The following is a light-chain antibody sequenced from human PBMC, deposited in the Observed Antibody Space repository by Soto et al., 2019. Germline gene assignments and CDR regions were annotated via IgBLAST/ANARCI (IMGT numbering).Light chain of an antibody. CDR2: EVT. Sequence: QSALTQPASVSGSPGQSITISCTGTSRDIGFFNYVSWYQQFPGNAPKLIIFEVTNRPSGVSNRFSASKSGNTASLTTSGLQAEDGADYYRSSYSTRSTYVFGTGTKLTVL. J-gene: IGLJ1*01. CDR1: SRDIGFFNY. CDR3: SSYSTRSTYV. V-gene: IGLV2-14*01.